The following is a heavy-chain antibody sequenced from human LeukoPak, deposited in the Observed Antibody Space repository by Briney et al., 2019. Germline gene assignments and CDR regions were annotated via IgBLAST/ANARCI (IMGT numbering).Heavy chain of an antibody. CDR1: GFTFNSYS. CDR3: ARGGYYDSSAYFDY. Sequence: PGGSLRLSCAASGFTFNSYSMNWVRQAPGKGLEWVSSISSSSTHIFYADSVKGRFTISRDNAKNLLYLQMNSLRAEDAAVYYCARGGYYDSSAYFDYWGQGTLVTVSS. V-gene: IGHV3-21*06. CDR2: ISSSSTHI. J-gene: IGHJ4*02. D-gene: IGHD3-22*01.